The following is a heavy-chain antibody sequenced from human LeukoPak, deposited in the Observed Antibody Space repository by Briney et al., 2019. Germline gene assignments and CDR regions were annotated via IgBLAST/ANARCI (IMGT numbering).Heavy chain of an antibody. CDR3: AKGLSGWSPFDP. V-gene: IGHV3-23*01. D-gene: IGHD6-19*01. J-gene: IGHJ5*02. CDR2: ISGSGGST. CDR1: GFTFSSYA. Sequence: HPGGSLRLSCAASGFTFSSYAMSWVRQAPGKVLEWVSAISGSGGSTYYADSVKGRFTISRDNSKNTLYLQMNSLRAEDTAVYYCAKGLSGWSPFDPWGQGTLVTVSS.